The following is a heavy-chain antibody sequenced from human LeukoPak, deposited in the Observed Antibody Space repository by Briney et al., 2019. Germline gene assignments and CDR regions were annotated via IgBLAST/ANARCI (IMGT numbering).Heavy chain of an antibody. J-gene: IGHJ4*02. CDR3: TRRYDAANYFDY. CDR1: GFTFGDYA. D-gene: IGHD1-1*01. CDR2: IRSKAYGGTT. Sequence: PGGSLRLSCTVSGFTFGDYAMSWFRQAPGKGLEWVGFIRSKAYGGTTEYAASVKGRFTISRDDTKSIAYLQMNSLKTEDTAVYYCTRRYDAANYFDYWGQGTLVTVSS. V-gene: IGHV3-49*03.